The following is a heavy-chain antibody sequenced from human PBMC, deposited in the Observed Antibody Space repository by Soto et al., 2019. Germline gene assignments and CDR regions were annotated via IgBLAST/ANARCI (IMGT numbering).Heavy chain of an antibody. V-gene: IGHV4-59*01. CDR3: ARGSPGYYGMDV. CDR1: GGSISSYY. J-gene: IGHJ6*02. D-gene: IGHD1-26*01. Sequence: SETLSLTCTVSGGSISSYYWSWIRQPPGKGLEWIGYIYYSGSTNYNPSLKSRVTISVDTSKNQFSLKLSSVTAADTAVYYCARGSPGYYGMDVWGQGTTVTVSS. CDR2: IYYSGST.